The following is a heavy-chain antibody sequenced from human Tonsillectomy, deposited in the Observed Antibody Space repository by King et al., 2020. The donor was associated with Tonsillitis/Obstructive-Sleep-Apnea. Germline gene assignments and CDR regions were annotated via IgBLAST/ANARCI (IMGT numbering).Heavy chain of an antibody. CDR3: ARSIYDFWSGYYGAFDY. D-gene: IGHD3-3*01. CDR2: IYYSGST. J-gene: IGHJ4*02. V-gene: IGHV4-59*01. Sequence: QLQESGPGLVKPSETLSLTCTVSGGSISSYYWSWIRQPPGKGLEWIGYIYYSGSTNYNPSLKSRVTISVDTSKNQFSLKLSSVTAADTAVYYCARSIYDFWSGYYGAFDYWGQGTLVTVSS. CDR1: GGSISSYY.